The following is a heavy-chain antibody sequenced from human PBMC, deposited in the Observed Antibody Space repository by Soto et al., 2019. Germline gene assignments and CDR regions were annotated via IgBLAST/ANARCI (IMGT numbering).Heavy chain of an antibody. Sequence: PGESLKISCKGSGYSFTSYWISWVRQMPGKGLEWMGRIDPSDSYTNYSPSFQGHVTISADKSISTAYLQWCSLKASDTAMYYCATVPRGYSYGSVRLVQSYYYYGKDVLDKGNTVTVSS. V-gene: IGHV5-10-1*01. CDR1: GYSFTSYW. D-gene: IGHD5-18*01. CDR3: ATVPRGYSYGSVRLVQSYYYYGKDV. CDR2: IDPSDSYT. J-gene: IGHJ6*04.